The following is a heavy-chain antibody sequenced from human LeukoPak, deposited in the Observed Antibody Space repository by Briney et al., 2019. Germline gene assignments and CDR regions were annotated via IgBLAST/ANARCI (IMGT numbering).Heavy chain of an antibody. CDR3: ARGMIAVAGSHNWFDP. CDR2: IYYSGST. D-gene: IGHD6-19*01. J-gene: IGHJ5*02. CDR1: GGSISSYY. Sequence: SETLSLTCTVSGGSISSYYWSWIRQPPGKGLEWIGYIYYSGSTNYNPSLKSRVTISVDTSKNQFSLKLSSVTAADTAVYYCARGMIAVAGSHNWFDPWGQGTLVTVSS. V-gene: IGHV4-59*08.